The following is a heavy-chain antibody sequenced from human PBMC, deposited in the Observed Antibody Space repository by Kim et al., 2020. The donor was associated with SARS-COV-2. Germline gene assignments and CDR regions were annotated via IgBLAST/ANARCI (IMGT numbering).Heavy chain of an antibody. V-gene: IGHV3-74*01. J-gene: IGHJ4*02. D-gene: IGHD3-10*01. CDR2: VYSDGSS. Sequence: GGSLRLSCAASGFTFSSYWMHWVRQGPGKGLVWVSRVYSDGSSSYADSVKGRFIISRDNAKNTLYLEMNSLRVEDTAVYYCARGRGYYASGWGQGTLVT. CDR1: GFTFSSYW. CDR3: ARGRGYYASG.